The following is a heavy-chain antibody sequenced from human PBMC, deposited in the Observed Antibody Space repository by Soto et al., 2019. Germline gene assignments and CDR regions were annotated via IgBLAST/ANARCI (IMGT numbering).Heavy chain of an antibody. CDR3: ARDVGVYTLPYHFDY. CDR1: GYTFTSHG. CDR2: ISTYTANT. V-gene: IGHV1-18*01. D-gene: IGHD2-15*01. Sequence: QVQLVQSGAEVKKPGASVKVSCKASGYTFTSHGISWVRQAPGQGLEWMGWISTYTANTNYAQKVLGRVTMTTDTSTSTAYMELRSLRSDDTAVYYCARDVGVYTLPYHFDYWGQGTLVTVSS. J-gene: IGHJ4*02.